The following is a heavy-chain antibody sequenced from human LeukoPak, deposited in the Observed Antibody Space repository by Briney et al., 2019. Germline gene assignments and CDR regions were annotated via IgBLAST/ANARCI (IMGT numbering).Heavy chain of an antibody. CDR3: ARGRIVVVPAAILVSYYYYYGMDV. CDR1: GGSFSGYY. J-gene: IGHJ6*02. Sequence: SETLSLTCAVYGGSFSGYYWSWIRQPPGKGLEWIREINHSGSTNYNPSLKSRVTISVDTSKNQFSLKLSSVTAADTAVYYCARGRIVVVPAAILVSYYYYYGMDVWGQGTTVTVSS. V-gene: IGHV4-34*01. D-gene: IGHD2-2*02. CDR2: INHSGST.